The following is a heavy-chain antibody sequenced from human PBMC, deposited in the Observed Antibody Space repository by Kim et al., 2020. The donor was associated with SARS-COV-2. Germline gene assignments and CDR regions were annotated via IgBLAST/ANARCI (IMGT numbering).Heavy chain of an antibody. V-gene: IGHV3-74*01. D-gene: IGHD3-3*02. J-gene: IGHJ4*02. CDR3: TRDPLAFGTNFDY. Sequence: YADSVEGRFTVSRDNAKNTLFLQMTSLRVEDTGVYYCTRDPLAFGTNFDYWGQGTVVTVSS.